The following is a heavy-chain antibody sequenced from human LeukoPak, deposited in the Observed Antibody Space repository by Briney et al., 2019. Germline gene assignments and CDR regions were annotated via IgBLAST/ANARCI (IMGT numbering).Heavy chain of an antibody. CDR2: IYHSGST. V-gene: IGHV4-38-2*01. J-gene: IGHJ5*02. Sequence: SETLSLTCAVSGYSISSGYYWGWIRQPPGKGLEWIGSIYHSGSTHYNPSLKSRVTISVDTSKNQFSLKLSSVTAADTAVYYCARAPDGRFDPWGQGTLVTVSS. D-gene: IGHD1-26*01. CDR1: GYSISSGYY. CDR3: ARAPDGRFDP.